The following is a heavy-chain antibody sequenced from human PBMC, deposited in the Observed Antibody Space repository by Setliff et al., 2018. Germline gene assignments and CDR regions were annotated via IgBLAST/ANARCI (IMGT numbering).Heavy chain of an antibody. V-gene: IGHV3-23*01. CDR2: IDESGGGT. J-gene: IGHJ4*02. CDR3: AKHSYYYGSGSSPIDY. D-gene: IGHD3-10*01. CDR1: GFTFSNYA. Sequence: GGSLRLSCAASGFTFSNYAMSWVRQAPGKGLEWVSAIDESGGGTYYADPVKGRFTISRDNSKNTLYLQMNCLRAEDTAVYYCAKHSYYYGSGSSPIDYWGQGTLVTVSS.